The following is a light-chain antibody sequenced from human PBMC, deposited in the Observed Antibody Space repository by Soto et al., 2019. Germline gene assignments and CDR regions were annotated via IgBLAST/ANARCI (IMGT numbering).Light chain of an antibody. V-gene: IGKV3D-7*01. Sequence: MTQSTSSLSASVGDRVTITCVASQSVDNRYLSWYQQKPGQAPRLLIYGASTRATGIPARFGGSGSGTDFSLTISSLQPEDFAVYYRQQDYNLPLSFGGGTKVDI. CDR1: QSVDNRY. CDR2: GAS. J-gene: IGKJ4*01. CDR3: QQDYNLPLS.